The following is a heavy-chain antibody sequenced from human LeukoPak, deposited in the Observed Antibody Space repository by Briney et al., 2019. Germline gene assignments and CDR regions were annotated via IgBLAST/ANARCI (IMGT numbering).Heavy chain of an antibody. J-gene: IGHJ4*02. CDR1: GFTFSSYG. D-gene: IGHD6-19*01. CDR3: AKDVLAVADYFDY. CDR2: ISYDGSNK. Sequence: PGGSLRLSCAASGFTFSSYGMHWVRQAPGKGLEWVAVISYDGSNKYYANSVKGRFTISRDNSKNTLYLQMNSLRAEDTAVYYCAKDVLAVADYFDYWGQGTLVTVSS. V-gene: IGHV3-30*18.